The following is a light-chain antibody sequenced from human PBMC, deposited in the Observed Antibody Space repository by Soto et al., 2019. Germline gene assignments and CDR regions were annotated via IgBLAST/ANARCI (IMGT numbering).Light chain of an antibody. CDR2: AAS. CDR3: QKYNSALT. J-gene: IGKJ4*01. Sequence: DIQMTQSPSSLSASVGDRVTITCRASQGISNYLAWYQQKPGKVPKLLFYAASTLQSGVPSRFSGSGSGTDFTLTISSLQPEDVATYYCQKYNSALTFGGGTKVEIK. V-gene: IGKV1-27*01. CDR1: QGISNY.